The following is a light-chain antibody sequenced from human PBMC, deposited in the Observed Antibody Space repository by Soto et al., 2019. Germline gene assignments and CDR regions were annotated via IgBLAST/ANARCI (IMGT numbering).Light chain of an antibody. J-gene: IGKJ1*01. CDR2: WAS. CDR1: QSVLYSPNNKNS. CDR3: QQYYNPLGT. Sequence: DIVLTQSPDSLAVSLGERATINCKSSQSVLYSPNNKNSLAWYQQKPGQPPKLLIYWASTRESGVPDRFSGSGSGTDFTLTIGSLQAEDVAIYYCQQYYNPLGTCGQGTKVEIK. V-gene: IGKV4-1*01.